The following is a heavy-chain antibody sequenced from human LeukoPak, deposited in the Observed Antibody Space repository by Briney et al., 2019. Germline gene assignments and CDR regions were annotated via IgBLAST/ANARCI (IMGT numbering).Heavy chain of an antibody. V-gene: IGHV3-33*01. D-gene: IGHD6-13*01. J-gene: IGHJ4*02. CDR2: IWYDGSNK. CDR3: ARVGSIAAAGTPDY. CDR1: GFTFSSYG. Sequence: GGSLRLSCAASGFTFSSYGMHWVRQAPGKGLEWVAVIWYDGSNKYYADSVKGRFTTSRDNAKNLLSLQVNSLRADDTAVYYCARVGSIAAAGTPDYWGQGTLVTVSS.